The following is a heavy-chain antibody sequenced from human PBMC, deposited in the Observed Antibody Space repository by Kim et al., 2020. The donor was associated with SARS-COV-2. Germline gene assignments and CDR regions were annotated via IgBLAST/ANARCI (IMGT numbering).Heavy chain of an antibody. CDR2: INHNGST. CDR1: GGSFSGYY. Sequence: SETLSLTCAVYGGSFSGYYWSWIRQPPGKGLEWIGEINHNGSTNYNPSLKSRVTISVDTSKNQFSLKLSSVTAADTAVYYCARGRGSGPLYYFDYWGQGTLVTVSS. D-gene: IGHD2-15*01. V-gene: IGHV4-34*01. J-gene: IGHJ4*02. CDR3: ARGRGSGPLYYFDY.